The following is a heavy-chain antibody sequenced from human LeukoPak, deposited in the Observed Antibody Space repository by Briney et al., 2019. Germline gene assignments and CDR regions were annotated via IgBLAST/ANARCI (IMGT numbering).Heavy chain of an antibody. CDR1: GFTVSSNY. Sequence: GGSLRLSCAASGFTVSSNYMSWVRQAPGKGLEWVSVIYSGGSTYYADSVKGRFTISRDNSKNTLYLQMNSLRAEDTAVYYCARVRGVLRFLEWCPILGMDVWGQGTTVTVSS. J-gene: IGHJ6*02. V-gene: IGHV3-53*01. CDR3: ARVRGVLRFLEWCPILGMDV. CDR2: IYSGGST. D-gene: IGHD3-3*01.